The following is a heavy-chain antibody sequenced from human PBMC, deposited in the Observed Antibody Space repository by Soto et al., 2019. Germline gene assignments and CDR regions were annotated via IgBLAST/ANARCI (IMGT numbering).Heavy chain of an antibody. CDR1: RFTFSTYE. CDR3: AKYRTEWLQLRSFDY. J-gene: IGHJ4*02. Sequence: EVQLVESGGALVQPGGSLRLSCVASRFTFSTYEMHWVRQAPGKGLEWVSYISSGGSTVYYADSVKGRFTISRDNTRKSLYMQMNSLRGEYTAIYYCAKYRTEWLQLRSFDYWGQGVLVTVSS. D-gene: IGHD4-4*01. CDR2: ISSGGSTV. V-gene: IGHV3-48*03.